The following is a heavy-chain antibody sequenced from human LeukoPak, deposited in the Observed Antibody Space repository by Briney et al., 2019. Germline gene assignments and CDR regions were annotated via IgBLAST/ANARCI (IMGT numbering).Heavy chain of an antibody. V-gene: IGHV3-23*01. CDR3: AKDGSNYYDSSGYYYVGSFDY. Sequence: PGGSLRLSCAASGFTFNSYAMSWVRQAPGKGLEWVSAISGSGGSTYYADSVKGRFTISRDNSKNTLYLQMNSLRAEDTAVYYCAKDGSNYYDSSGYYYVGSFDYWGQGTLVTVSS. CDR2: ISGSGGST. CDR1: GFTFNSYA. J-gene: IGHJ4*02. D-gene: IGHD3-22*01.